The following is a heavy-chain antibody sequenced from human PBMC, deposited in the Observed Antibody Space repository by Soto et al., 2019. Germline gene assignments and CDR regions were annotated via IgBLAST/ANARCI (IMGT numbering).Heavy chain of an antibody. J-gene: IGHJ6*02. CDR3: AKVRRVTTIGVLIQGHVDV. CDR1: GFIFSNYA. CDR2: ISGGGGGT. Sequence: GGSLRLSCAASGFIFSNYALSWVRQAPGKGLEWVSTISGGGGGTYYADSVKGRFTISRDNSKNTLYLQMTGLRVEDTAVYYCAKVRRVTTIGVLIQGHVDVWGQGTTVTVSS. V-gene: IGHV3-23*01. D-gene: IGHD3-3*01.